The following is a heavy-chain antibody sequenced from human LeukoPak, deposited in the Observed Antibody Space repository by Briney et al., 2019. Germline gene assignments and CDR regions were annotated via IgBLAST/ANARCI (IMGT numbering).Heavy chain of an antibody. V-gene: IGHV3-21*01. CDR2: ISSSSSYI. D-gene: IGHD6-13*01. Sequence: GGSLRLSCAASGFTFSSYSMNWVRQAPGKGLEWVSSISSSSSYIYYADSVKGRFTISRDNAKNSLYLQMNSLRAEDTAVYYCARVQIPQQLVLYYFDYWGQGTLVTVSS. CDR3: ARVQIPQQLVLYYFDY. J-gene: IGHJ4*02. CDR1: GFTFSSYS.